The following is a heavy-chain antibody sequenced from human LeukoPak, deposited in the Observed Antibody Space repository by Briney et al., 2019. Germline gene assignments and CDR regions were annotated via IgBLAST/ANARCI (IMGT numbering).Heavy chain of an antibody. Sequence: GGSLRLSCAASGFTFSSSAMTWVRQAPGKGLEWVSAISGSDGSTYYADSVKGRFTISRDNSKNTLYLQINTLRAEDTAIYYCAKDCGWLHFCSWGQGTLVTVSS. V-gene: IGHV3-23*01. CDR2: ISGSDGST. CDR1: GFTFSSSA. J-gene: IGHJ1*01. CDR3: AKDCGWLHFCS. D-gene: IGHD5-24*01.